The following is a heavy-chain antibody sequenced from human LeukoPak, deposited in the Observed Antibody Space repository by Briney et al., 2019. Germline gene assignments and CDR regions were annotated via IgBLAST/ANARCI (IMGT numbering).Heavy chain of an antibody. Sequence: ASVKVSCKASGYTFTGYYMHWVRQAPGQGLEWMGWINPNSSGTNYAQKFQGRVTMTRDTSISIADMELSRLRSDDTAVYYCASGAKGDYVWGSYRLNWFDPWGQGTLVTVSS. CDR2: INPNSSGT. V-gene: IGHV1-2*02. CDR1: GYTFTGYY. D-gene: IGHD3-16*02. J-gene: IGHJ5*02. CDR3: ASGAKGDYVWGSYRLNWFDP.